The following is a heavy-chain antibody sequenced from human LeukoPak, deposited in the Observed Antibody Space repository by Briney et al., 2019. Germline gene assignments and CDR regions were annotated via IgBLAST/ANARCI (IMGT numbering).Heavy chain of an antibody. D-gene: IGHD4-23*01. CDR2: VYYSGST. CDR1: GGSVSSHRYY. CDR3: ARPYLRGTVVNNWFDP. V-gene: IGHV4-39*01. J-gene: IGHJ5*02. Sequence: SETLSLTCTVSGGSVSSHRYYWGWLRQPPGKGLEWIGSVYYSGSTYYDPSLKSRVVISVDTSKNQFSLKLSSVTAADTAVYYCARPYLRGTVVNNWFDPWGQGILVTVSS.